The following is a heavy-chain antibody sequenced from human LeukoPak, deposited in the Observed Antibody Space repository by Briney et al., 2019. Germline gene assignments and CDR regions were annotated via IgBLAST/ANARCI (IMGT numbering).Heavy chain of an antibody. CDR2: IYYSGST. J-gene: IGHJ4*02. V-gene: IGHV4-39*01. Sequence: SETLSLTCTVSGGSISSSSYYWGWIRQPPGKGLEWIGSIYYSGSTYYNPSLKSRVTISVDTSKNQFSLKLSSVTAADTAVYYCASRSAADKYYFDYWGQGTLVTVSS. D-gene: IGHD6-13*01. CDR1: GGSISSSSYY. CDR3: ASRSAADKYYFDY.